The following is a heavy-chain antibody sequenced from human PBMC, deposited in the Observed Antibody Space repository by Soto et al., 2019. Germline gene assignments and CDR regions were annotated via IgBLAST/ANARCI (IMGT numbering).Heavy chain of an antibody. CDR3: AGGPRRHYFDY. V-gene: IGHV5-51*01. CDR1: GYSFSDDW. J-gene: IGHJ4*02. Sequence: PGESLKISCKASGYSFSDDWIGWVRQMPGKGLEWMGIIYPGDSDTRYSPSFQGQVTISADKSINTAYLQWSSLKASDTAMYYCAGGPRRHYFDYCGQGTLVTVSS. CDR2: IYPGDSDT.